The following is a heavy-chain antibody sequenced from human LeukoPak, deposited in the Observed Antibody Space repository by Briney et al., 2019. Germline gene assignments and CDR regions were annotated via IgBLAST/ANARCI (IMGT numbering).Heavy chain of an antibody. V-gene: IGHV3-7*01. Sequence: GGSLRLSCAASGFTFSSYAMSWVRQAPGKGLEWVANIKEDGSEKHYVDSVKGRFTISRDNAKKSVYLQMNSLRAEDTAIYYCARGGPRGSYWGQGTLVTVSS. CDR1: GFTFSSYA. CDR3: ARGGPRGSY. CDR2: IKEDGSEK. D-gene: IGHD3-10*01. J-gene: IGHJ4*02.